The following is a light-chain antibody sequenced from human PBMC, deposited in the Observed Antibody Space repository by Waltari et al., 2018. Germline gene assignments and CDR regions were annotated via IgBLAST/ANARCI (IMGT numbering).Light chain of an antibody. J-gene: IGKJ2*01. Sequence: DIQMTQSPSSLPASVGDSVTITCRASQSISRNLNWYQQKPGKAPKLLIFAASRAQSGVPSRFSGSGSGTDFTLTISSLQREDFAIYFCQQSYSSPYTFGQGTKLDIK. CDR3: QQSYSSPYT. CDR1: QSISRN. CDR2: AAS. V-gene: IGKV1-39*01.